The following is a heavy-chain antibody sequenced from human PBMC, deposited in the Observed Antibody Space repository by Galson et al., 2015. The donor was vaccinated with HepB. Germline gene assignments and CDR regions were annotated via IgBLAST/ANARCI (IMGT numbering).Heavy chain of an antibody. Sequence: SLRLSCAASGFTFRSHTMNWVRQAPGKGLEWVSYIGFSGSLIYYADSVKGRFTISRDNAKNSLFLQMNSLRDEDTAVYYCARGPHYDSIAHYSDYWGQGTLVTVSS. CDR1: GFTFRSHT. CDR2: IGFSGSLI. D-gene: IGHD3-22*01. V-gene: IGHV3-48*02. J-gene: IGHJ4*02. CDR3: ARGPHYDSIAHYSDY.